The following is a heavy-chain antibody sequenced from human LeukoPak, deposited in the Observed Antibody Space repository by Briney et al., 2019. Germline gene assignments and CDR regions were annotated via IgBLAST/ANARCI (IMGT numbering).Heavy chain of an antibody. D-gene: IGHD6-19*01. CDR2: IRYDESNK. V-gene: IGHV3-30*02. CDR3: ARRVQWLVSFDY. Sequence: GGSLRLSCAASGFTFSSSGMHWVRQAPGKGLEWVAFIRYDESNKYYADSVKGRFTVSRDNAKNSLYLQMNSLRAEDTAVYYCARRVQWLVSFDYWGQGTLVTVSS. CDR1: GFTFSSSG. J-gene: IGHJ4*02.